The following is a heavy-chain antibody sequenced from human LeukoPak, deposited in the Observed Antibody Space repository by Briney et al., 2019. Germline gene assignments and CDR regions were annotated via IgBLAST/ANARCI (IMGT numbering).Heavy chain of an antibody. Sequence: SETLSLTCTVSGGSLSSGSYYWSWIRQPPGKGLEWIGYIYYSGSTNYNPSLKSRVTISVDTSKNQFSLKLSSVTAADTAVYYCARVGGSNYYYYGMDVWGQGTTVTVSS. J-gene: IGHJ6*02. CDR2: IYYSGST. V-gene: IGHV4-61*01. CDR1: GGSLSSGSYY. D-gene: IGHD3-10*01. CDR3: ARVGGSNYYYYGMDV.